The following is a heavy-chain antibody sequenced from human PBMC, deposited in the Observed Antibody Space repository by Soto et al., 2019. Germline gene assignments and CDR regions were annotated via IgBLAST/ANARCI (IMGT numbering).Heavy chain of an antibody. CDR2: ISGGGSYI. CDR1: GFTFSAYS. J-gene: IGHJ4*02. V-gene: IGHV3-21*01. Sequence: EVQLVESGGGLVEPGGSLRLSCAASGFTFSAYSMNWVRQTPGRGLEWVSSISGGGSYIYYADSVKGRFSISRDNAKRSVYLQMSSLRAEDTAMYFCARDERDFGDYVFDHWGQGILVTVSS. D-gene: IGHD4-17*01. CDR3: ARDERDFGDYVFDH.